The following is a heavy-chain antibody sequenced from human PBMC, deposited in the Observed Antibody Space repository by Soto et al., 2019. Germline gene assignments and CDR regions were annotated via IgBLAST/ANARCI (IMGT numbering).Heavy chain of an antibody. V-gene: IGHV4-34*01. J-gene: IGHJ6*02. CDR2: INHSGST. Sequence: PSETLSLTCGVYGGSFIGYYWSWMRQPPGKGLEWIGEINHSGSTNYNPSLKSRVTISVDTSKNQFSLKLSSVTAADTAVYYCARVKIFGVVTTGMDVWGQGTTVTVSS. D-gene: IGHD3-3*01. CDR3: ARVKIFGVVTTGMDV. CDR1: GGSFIGYY.